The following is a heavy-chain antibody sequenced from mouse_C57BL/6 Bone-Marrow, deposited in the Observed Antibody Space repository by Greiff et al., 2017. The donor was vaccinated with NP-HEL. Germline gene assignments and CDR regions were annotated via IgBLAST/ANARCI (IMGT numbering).Heavy chain of an antibody. CDR3: AREGYGSSYGDY. J-gene: IGHJ2*01. Sequence: QLQQSGAELARPGASVKLSCKASGYTFTSYGISWVKQRTGQGLEWIGEIYPRSGNTYYNEKFKGKATLTADKSSSTAYMELRSLTSEDSAVYFCAREGYGSSYGDYWGQGTTLTVSS. D-gene: IGHD1-1*01. V-gene: IGHV1-81*01. CDR1: GYTFTSYG. CDR2: IYPRSGNT.